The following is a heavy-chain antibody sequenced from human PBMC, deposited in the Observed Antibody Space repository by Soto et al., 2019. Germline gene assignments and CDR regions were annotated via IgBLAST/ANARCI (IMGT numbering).Heavy chain of an antibody. J-gene: IGHJ4*02. Sequence: GGSLRLSCAASGFTFSSYGMSWVRQAPGKGLEWVANIKQDGSEKYYADSVKGRFTISRDNAKTTLYLQMNSLRAEDAAVYYCARELGWVRPGHDAFDIWGQGTLVTVSS. CDR3: ARELGWVRPGHDAFDI. D-gene: IGHD1-1*01. CDR2: IKQDGSEK. V-gene: IGHV3-7*01. CDR1: GFTFSSYG.